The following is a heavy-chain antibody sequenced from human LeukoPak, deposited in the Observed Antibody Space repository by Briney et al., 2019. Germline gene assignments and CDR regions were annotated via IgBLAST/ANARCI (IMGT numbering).Heavy chain of an antibody. CDR3: TRAYWYRFDY. CDR2: VGNKDDSYTT. Sequence: GGSLRLSCAASGFIFIDHYMFWVRQAPGKGLEWVGHVGNKDDSYTTDYAASVKGRFTISRDDSKNSVDLQMNSLKIEDTAMYYCTRAYWYRFDYWGQGTLVTVSS. V-gene: IGHV3-72*01. J-gene: IGHJ4*02. D-gene: IGHD2-8*02. CDR1: GFIFIDHY.